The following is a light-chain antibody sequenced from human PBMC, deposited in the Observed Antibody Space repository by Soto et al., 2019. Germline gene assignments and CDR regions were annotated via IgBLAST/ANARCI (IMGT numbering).Light chain of an antibody. J-gene: IGKJ1*01. CDR1: QSVSSN. CDR2: GAS. CDR3: QQYNNWPSWT. Sequence: EIVMTQSPATLSVSPGERVTLSCRASQSVSSNLAWYQQKPGQALRLLIYGASTRATGIPARFSGSGSGTEFTLTISSLQSEDFAVYYCQQYNNWPSWTVGQGTKVDIK. V-gene: IGKV3-15*01.